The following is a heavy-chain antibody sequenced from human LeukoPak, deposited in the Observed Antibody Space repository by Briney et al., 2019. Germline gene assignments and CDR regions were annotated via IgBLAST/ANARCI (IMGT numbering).Heavy chain of an antibody. CDR3: ARASYITEYFQH. CDR1: GFTFSSYS. D-gene: IGHD3-16*01. J-gene: IGHJ1*01. CDR2: ISSSSSYT. V-gene: IGHV3-21*05. Sequence: PGGSLRLSCAASGFTFSSYSMSWIRQAPGKGLEWVSYISSSSSYTNYADSVKGRFTISRDNAKNSLYLQMNSLRAEDTAVYYCARASYITEYFQHWGQGTLVTVSS.